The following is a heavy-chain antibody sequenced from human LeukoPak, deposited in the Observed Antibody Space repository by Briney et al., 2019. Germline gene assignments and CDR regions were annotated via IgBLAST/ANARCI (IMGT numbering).Heavy chain of an antibody. CDR1: GYTFTSYY. D-gene: IGHD1-26*01. J-gene: IGHJ4*02. V-gene: IGHV1-46*01. Sequence: ASVKVSCKASGYTFTSYYTHWVRQAPGQGLEWMGIINPSGGSTSYAQKFQGRVTMTRDTSTSTVYMELSSLRSEDTAVYYCANSGSYLVFDYWGQGTLVTVSS. CDR3: ANSGSYLVFDY. CDR2: INPSGGST.